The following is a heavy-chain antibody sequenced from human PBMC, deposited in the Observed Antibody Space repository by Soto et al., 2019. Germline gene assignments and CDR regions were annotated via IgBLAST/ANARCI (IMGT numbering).Heavy chain of an antibody. V-gene: IGHV1-3*05. D-gene: IGHD3-10*01. J-gene: IGHJ5*02. Sequence: QVQLVQSGAEEKKPGASVKVSCKASGYTFSDYAIHWVRQAPGQRPEWMGWINAGNGNTKYSQTFQGRVTITRDTSASTAYMELSSLRSEDTAVYYCARGTPVWFDPWGQGTLVTVSS. CDR2: INAGNGNT. CDR1: GYTFSDYA. CDR3: ARGTPVWFDP.